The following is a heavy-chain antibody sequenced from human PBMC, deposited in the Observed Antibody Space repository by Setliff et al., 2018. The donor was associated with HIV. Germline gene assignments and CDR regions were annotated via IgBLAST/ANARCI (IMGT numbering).Heavy chain of an antibody. Sequence: PSETLSLTCAVYGGSFSGYYWSWIRLPPGKGLEWIGETNHSGSTNYNPSLKSRVTISVDTSKNQFSLRLSSVTATDTAMYYCARHPREETQRNYKFDSWGQGTLVTVSS. V-gene: IGHV4-34*01. D-gene: IGHD1-7*01. CDR1: GGSFSGYY. CDR3: ARHPREETQRNYKFDS. J-gene: IGHJ4*02. CDR2: TNHSGST.